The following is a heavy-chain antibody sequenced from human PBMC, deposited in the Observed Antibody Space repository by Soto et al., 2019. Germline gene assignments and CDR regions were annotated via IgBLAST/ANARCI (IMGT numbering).Heavy chain of an antibody. CDR3: ARDGHSSGWS. CDR2: TSHRGST. V-gene: IGHV4-4*02. CDR1: GGSITSNDW. J-gene: IGHJ5*02. D-gene: IGHD6-19*01. Sequence: QVQLQEAGPGLVKPSGTLSLTCAVSGGSITSNDWGSWVRQPPGKGLEWIGETSHRGSTTYNPSLKSRVPISVDKSKNQFSLNLSSVTAADTAVYYCARDGHSSGWSWGQGMLVTVSS.